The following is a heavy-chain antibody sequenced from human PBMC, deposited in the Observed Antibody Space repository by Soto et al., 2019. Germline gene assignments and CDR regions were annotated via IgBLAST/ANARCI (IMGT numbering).Heavy chain of an antibody. J-gene: IGHJ6*03. Sequence: GASVKVSCKASGYTFTSYDINWVRQAPGQGREWMGWMNPNSGNTGYAQKFQGRVTMTRNTSISTAYMQLSSLRSEDTAVYYCARADPGNYYYDMDVWGKGTTVTVSS. CDR2: MNPNSGNT. CDR1: GYTFTSYD. V-gene: IGHV1-8*01. CDR3: ARADPGNYYYDMDV.